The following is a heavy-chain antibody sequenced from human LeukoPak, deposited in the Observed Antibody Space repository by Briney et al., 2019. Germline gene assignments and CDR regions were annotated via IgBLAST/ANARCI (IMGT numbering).Heavy chain of an antibody. J-gene: IGHJ4*02. V-gene: IGHV3-30*04. CDR2: ISYDGSNK. CDR3: ARDTDTAMVTYDY. Sequence: GRSLRLSCAASGFTFSSYAMHWVRQAPGKGLEWVAVISYDGSNKYYADSVKGRFTISRDNSKNTLYLKMNSLRAEDTAVYYCARDTDTAMVTYDYWGQGTLVTVSS. CDR1: GFTFSSYA. D-gene: IGHD5-18*01.